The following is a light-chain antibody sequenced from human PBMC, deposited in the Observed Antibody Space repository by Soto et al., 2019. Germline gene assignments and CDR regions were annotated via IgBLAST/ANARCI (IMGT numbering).Light chain of an antibody. CDR2: EVS. CDR3: CSYAGTYV. J-gene: IGLJ1*01. CDR1: SSDVGSYNL. Sequence: QSALTQPASVSGSPGQSITISCTGTSSDVGSYNLVSWYQQHSGKAPKLMIYEVSKRPSGVSNRFSGSKSGNTASLTISGLQAEDEADYYCCSYAGTYVFGTGTKLTVL. V-gene: IGLV2-23*02.